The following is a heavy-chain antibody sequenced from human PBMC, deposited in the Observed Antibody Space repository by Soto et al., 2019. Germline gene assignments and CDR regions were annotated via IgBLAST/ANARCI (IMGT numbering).Heavy chain of an antibody. CDR3: AKVPLRLDYFDY. D-gene: IGHD5-12*01. CDR1: GFTFSNYA. J-gene: IGHJ4*02. Sequence: EVQLLESGGGLVQPGGSLRLSCAASGFTFSNYAMNWVRQAPGKGLEWVSAISGSGSTYYADSVKARFTISRDNSKNTLYLQMNSLRAEDTAVYYWAKVPLRLDYFDYWGPGTLVTVSS. V-gene: IGHV3-23*01. CDR2: ISGSGST.